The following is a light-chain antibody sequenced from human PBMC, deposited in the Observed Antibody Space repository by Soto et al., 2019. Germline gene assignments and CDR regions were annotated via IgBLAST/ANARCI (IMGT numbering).Light chain of an antibody. V-gene: IGKV2-30*01. J-gene: IGKJ5*01. Sequence: VVMTQSPLSLPVTLGQPASISCSSTHSLVYADGNTYLQWFQQRPGQSPRRLIYKISNRDSGVPDRFSGSASGTYFTLQISRVEAEDVGVYYCMQGTHWPLTFGQGTRLEIK. CDR2: KIS. CDR1: HSLVYADGNTY. CDR3: MQGTHWPLT.